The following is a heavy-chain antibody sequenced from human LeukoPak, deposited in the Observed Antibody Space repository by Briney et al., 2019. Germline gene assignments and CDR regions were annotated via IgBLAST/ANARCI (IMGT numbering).Heavy chain of an antibody. D-gene: IGHD3-10*01. CDR2: IYSGGST. Sequence: GGSLRLSCAASGFTVSSNYMSWVRQAPGKGLEWVPVIYSGGSTYYADSVKGRFTISRDNSKNTLYLQMNSLRAEDTAVYYCARDSAYGSGSYLPGYYYYYGMDVWGQGATVTVSS. CDR3: ARDSAYGSGSYLPGYYYYYGMDV. CDR1: GFTVSSNY. V-gene: IGHV3-66*01. J-gene: IGHJ6*02.